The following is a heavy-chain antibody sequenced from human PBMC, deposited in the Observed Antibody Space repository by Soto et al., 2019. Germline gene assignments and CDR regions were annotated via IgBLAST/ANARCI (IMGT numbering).Heavy chain of an antibody. CDR3: ARGGDIVVVPDYDY. V-gene: IGHV1-3*01. CDR1: GYTFTSYA. D-gene: IGHD2-2*01. J-gene: IGHJ4*02. Sequence: QVQLVQSGAEVKKPGASVKVSCKASGYTFTSYAMHWVRQAPGQRLEWMGWINAGNGNTQYSQKFQGRVTITRDTSASTAYMELSSLRSEDTAVYYCARGGDIVVVPDYDYWGQGTLVTVSS. CDR2: INAGNGNT.